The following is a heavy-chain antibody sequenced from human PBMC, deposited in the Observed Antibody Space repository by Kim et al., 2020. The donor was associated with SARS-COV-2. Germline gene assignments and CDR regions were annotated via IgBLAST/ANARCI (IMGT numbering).Heavy chain of an antibody. D-gene: IGHD3-22*01. Sequence: SVKGRFTISRDNSKNTLYLQMNSLRAEDTAVYYCAKETYDSSGYLGAFDIWGQGTMVTVSS. J-gene: IGHJ3*02. CDR3: AKETYDSSGYLGAFDI. V-gene: IGHV3-30*02.